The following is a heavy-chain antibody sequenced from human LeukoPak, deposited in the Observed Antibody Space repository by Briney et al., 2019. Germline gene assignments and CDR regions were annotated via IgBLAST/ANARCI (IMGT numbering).Heavy chain of an antibody. CDR3: ARAVSQLLNPRGMDV. CDR2: INPNGGGT. Sequence: ASVKVSFKASGYTCTDYYMHWVRQAPGQGLEWMGWINPNGGGTHYAQNFQGRVTMTRDTSISTGYMELSRLRSDDTAVYCCARAVSQLLNPRGMDVWGQGTTVTVSS. CDR1: GYTCTDYY. D-gene: IGHD2-2*01. V-gene: IGHV1-2*02. J-gene: IGHJ6*02.